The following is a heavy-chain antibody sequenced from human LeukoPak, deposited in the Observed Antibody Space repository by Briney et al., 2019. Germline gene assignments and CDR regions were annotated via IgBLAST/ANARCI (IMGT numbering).Heavy chain of an antibody. CDR3: AKDLQRPSSPTDDY. V-gene: IGHV3-23*01. CDR1: GFTFSTYG. J-gene: IGHJ4*02. Sequence: GGSLRLSCVASGFTFSTYGMSWVRQAPGKGLEWVSAISGSGGSTYYADSVKGRFTISRDNSKNTLYLQMNSLRAEDTAVYYCAKDLQRPSSPTDDYWGQGTLVTVSS. CDR2: ISGSGGST.